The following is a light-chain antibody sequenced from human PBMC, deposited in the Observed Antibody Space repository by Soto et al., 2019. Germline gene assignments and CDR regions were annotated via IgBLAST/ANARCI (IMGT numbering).Light chain of an antibody. CDR2: DVT. Sequence: QSALTQPASVSGSPGQSITISCTGTSSDIGGYDYVSWYQQYPGKVPKLMIYDVTNRASGVPSRFSASKSGDTASLTISGLHAEDEADYYCSSYTSTSPLVVFGGGTKLTVL. CDR1: SSDIGGYDY. CDR3: SSYTSTSPLVV. J-gene: IGLJ2*01. V-gene: IGLV2-14*01.